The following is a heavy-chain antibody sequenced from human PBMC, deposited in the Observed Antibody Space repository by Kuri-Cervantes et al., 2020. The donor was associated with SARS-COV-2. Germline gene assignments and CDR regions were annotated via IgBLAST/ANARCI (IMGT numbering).Heavy chain of an antibody. D-gene: IGHD5-18*01. CDR3: AKDVDTAFNY. CDR1: GFTFSSYA. V-gene: IGHV3-23*01. CDR2: ISGSGGST. J-gene: IGHJ4*02. Sequence: GESLKISCAASGFTFSSYAMSWVRQAPGEGLEWVSAISGSGGSTYYADSVKGRFTISRDNSKNTLYLQMNSLRAEDTAVYYCAKDVDTAFNYWGQGTLVTVSS.